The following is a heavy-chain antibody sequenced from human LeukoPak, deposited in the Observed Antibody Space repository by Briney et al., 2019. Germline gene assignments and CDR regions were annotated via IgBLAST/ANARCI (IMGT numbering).Heavy chain of an antibody. CDR1: GFTFDDYA. D-gene: IGHD6-13*01. Sequence: GGSLRLSCAASGFTFDDYAMHWVRQAPGKGLEWVSGITWNSGSIDYADSVKGRFTISRDNAKNSLYLQMNSLRAEDTALYYCGKDMYSSSWNFFDYWGRGTLVTVSS. V-gene: IGHV3-9*01. J-gene: IGHJ4*02. CDR2: ITWNSGSI. CDR3: GKDMYSSSWNFFDY.